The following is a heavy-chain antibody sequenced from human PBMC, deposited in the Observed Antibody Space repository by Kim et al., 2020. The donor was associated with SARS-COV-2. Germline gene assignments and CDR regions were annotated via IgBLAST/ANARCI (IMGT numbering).Heavy chain of an antibody. V-gene: IGHV3-7*01. Sequence: YGDSVKGRFTISRDNAKNSLYLQRNGLRAEDTAVYYWAREVGATLFAFDNWGQGTMVTVSS. J-gene: IGHJ3*02. CDR3: AREVGATLFAFDN. D-gene: IGHD1-26*01.